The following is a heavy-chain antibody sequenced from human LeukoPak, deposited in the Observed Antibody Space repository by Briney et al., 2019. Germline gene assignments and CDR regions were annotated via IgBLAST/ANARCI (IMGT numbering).Heavy chain of an antibody. V-gene: IGHV3-30*18. CDR1: GFTFSSYG. Sequence: GGSLRLSCAASGFTFSSYGMHWVRQAPGKGLEWVAVIAYDGSNKYYADSVKGRFTISRDNSKNTLYLQMNSLRAEDTAVYYCAKLYGSGSYELDYWGQGTLVTVSS. CDR2: IAYDGSNK. CDR3: AKLYGSGSYELDY. D-gene: IGHD3-10*01. J-gene: IGHJ4*02.